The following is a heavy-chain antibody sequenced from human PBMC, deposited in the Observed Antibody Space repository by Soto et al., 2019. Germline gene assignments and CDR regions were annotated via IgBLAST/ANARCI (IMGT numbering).Heavy chain of an antibody. CDR2: ISYDGSNE. Sequence: QVQLVESGGGVVQPGRSLRLSCAASGFTFSGYAMHWVRQAPGKGLEWVAIISYDGSNEYYTVSVKGRFTISRDNSKNTLYLQMNCLRTEDTAVYYCARTLGRGYSYGYYFDYWGQGTLVTVSS. CDR1: GFTFSGYA. J-gene: IGHJ4*02. V-gene: IGHV3-30-3*01. CDR3: ARTLGRGYSYGYYFDY. D-gene: IGHD5-18*01.